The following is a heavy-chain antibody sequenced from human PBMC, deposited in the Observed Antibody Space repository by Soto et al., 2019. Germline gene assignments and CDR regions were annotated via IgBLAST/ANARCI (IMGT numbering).Heavy chain of an antibody. Sequence: QVQLQESGPGLVKPSQTLSLTCTVSGGSISSGGYYWSWIRQHPGKGLEWIGYIYYSGSTYYNPSLKSRVTISVDTSKNQFSLKLSSVTAADTAMYYCARRAEVAATPYYYGMDVWGQGTTVTVSS. J-gene: IGHJ6*02. V-gene: IGHV4-31*03. CDR2: IYYSGST. D-gene: IGHD2-15*01. CDR1: GGSISSGGYY. CDR3: ARRAEVAATPYYYGMDV.